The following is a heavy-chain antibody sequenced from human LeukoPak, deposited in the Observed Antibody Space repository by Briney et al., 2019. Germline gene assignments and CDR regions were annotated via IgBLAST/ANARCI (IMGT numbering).Heavy chain of an antibody. D-gene: IGHD2-15*01. V-gene: IGHV4-4*07. CDR3: ARDSDIVVVVDATDYYYGMDV. CDR2: IYTSGST. Sequence: PETLSLTCTVSGGSISSYYWSWIRQPAGKGLEWIGRIYTSGSTNYNPSLKSRVTMSVDTSKNQFSLKLSSVTAADTAVYYCARDSDIVVVVDATDYYYGMDVWGQGTTVTVSS. CDR1: GGSISSYY. J-gene: IGHJ6*02.